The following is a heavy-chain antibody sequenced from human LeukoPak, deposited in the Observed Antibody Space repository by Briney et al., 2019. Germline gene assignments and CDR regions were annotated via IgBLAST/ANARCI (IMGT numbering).Heavy chain of an antibody. V-gene: IGHV1-46*01. Sequence: GASVKVSCKASGYTFTSYYMHWVRQAPGQGLEWMGIINPSGGSTSYAQKFQGRVTMTRDTSTSTVYMELSSLRSEDTAVYYCARSYYYGSGRSPDAFDIWGQGTMVTVSS. D-gene: IGHD3-10*01. CDR1: GYTFTSYY. J-gene: IGHJ3*02. CDR3: ARSYYYGSGRSPDAFDI. CDR2: INPSGGST.